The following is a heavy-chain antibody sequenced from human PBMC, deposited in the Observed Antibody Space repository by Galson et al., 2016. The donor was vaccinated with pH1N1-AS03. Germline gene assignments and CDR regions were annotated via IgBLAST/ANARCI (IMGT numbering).Heavy chain of an antibody. D-gene: IGHD3/OR15-3a*01. CDR1: GFTFRSFG. CDR3: ASPAHDFGRPYHMDV. J-gene: IGHJ6*02. V-gene: IGHV3-33*01. CDR2: IWYDGSKE. Sequence: SLRLSCAASGFTFRSFGMHWVRQAPGKGLEWVAVIWYDGSKEEYADSVKGRFTISRDNSKNTLFLQMKSLGVEDTAVYYCASPAHDFGRPYHMDVWGQGTTVTVSS.